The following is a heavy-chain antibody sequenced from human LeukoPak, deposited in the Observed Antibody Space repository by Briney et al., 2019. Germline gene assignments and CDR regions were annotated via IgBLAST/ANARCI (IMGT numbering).Heavy chain of an antibody. CDR2: IYYSGST. Sequence: SETLSLTCTVSGGSISSGGYYWSWIRQHPGKGLEWLGYIYYSGSTYYNPSLKSRVTISVDASKNQFSLKLSSVTAADTAVYYCASACAVVNYDFWSGSENWGQGTRVTVSS. D-gene: IGHD3-3*01. CDR1: GGSISSGGYY. J-gene: IGHJ4*02. V-gene: IGHV4-31*03. CDR3: ASACAVVNYDFWSGSEN.